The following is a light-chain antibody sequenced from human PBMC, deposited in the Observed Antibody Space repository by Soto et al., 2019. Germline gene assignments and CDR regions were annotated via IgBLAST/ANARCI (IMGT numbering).Light chain of an antibody. CDR2: AAS. V-gene: IGKV3-20*01. J-gene: IGKJ1*01. Sequence: EIVLTQSPGTLSLSPGERATLSCRASQSVGSTYLAWYQQKPGQAPRLLIYAASSRATGIPDRFSGSGSGTDFTLTISRLEPEDFAVYYCQQCDSSPETFGQGTKVEI. CDR3: QQCDSSPET. CDR1: QSVGSTY.